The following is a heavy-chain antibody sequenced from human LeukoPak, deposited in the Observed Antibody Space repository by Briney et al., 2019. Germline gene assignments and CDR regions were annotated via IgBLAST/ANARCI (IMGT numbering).Heavy chain of an antibody. V-gene: IGHV1-69*04. D-gene: IGHD1-26*01. CDR3: ARAGVGATDAFDI. CDR1: GGTFSSYA. CDR2: IIPILGIA. Sequence: SVKVSCKASGGTFSSYAISWVRQAPGQGLEWMGRIIPILGIANYAQKFQGRVTITADKSTSTAYMELSNLRSEDTAVYYCARAGVGATDAFDIWGQGTMVTVSS. J-gene: IGHJ3*02.